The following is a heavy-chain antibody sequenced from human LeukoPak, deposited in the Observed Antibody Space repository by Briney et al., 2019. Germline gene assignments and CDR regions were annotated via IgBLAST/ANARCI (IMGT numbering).Heavy chain of an antibody. CDR1: GYTFSRYW. V-gene: IGHV3-74*01. CDR3: AKYPVNYGYYYYGMDV. Sequence: GGSLRLSCAASGYTFSRYWMHWVRQGPGKGLVWVSRINEDGSSTSYAESVRGRFTISRDNAKNTLYLQMNSLRAEDTAVYYCAKYPVNYGYYYYGMDVWGQGTTVTVSS. CDR2: INEDGSST. J-gene: IGHJ6*02. D-gene: IGHD4-17*01.